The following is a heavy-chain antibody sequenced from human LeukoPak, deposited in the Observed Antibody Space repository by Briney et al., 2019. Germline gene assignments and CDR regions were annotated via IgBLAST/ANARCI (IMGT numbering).Heavy chain of an antibody. Sequence: ASVKVSCKASGYTFTGYYMHWVRQAPGQGLEWMGWINPNSGGTNYAQRFQGRVTMTRDTSISTAYMELSRLRSDDTAVYHCARDVGIAVAGTGDYWGQGTLVTVSS. J-gene: IGHJ4*02. CDR2: INPNSGGT. CDR3: ARDVGIAVAGTGDY. D-gene: IGHD6-19*01. V-gene: IGHV1-2*02. CDR1: GYTFTGYY.